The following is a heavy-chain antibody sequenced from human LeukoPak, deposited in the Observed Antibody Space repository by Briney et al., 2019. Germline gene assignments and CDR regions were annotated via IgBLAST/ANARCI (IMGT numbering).Heavy chain of an antibody. Sequence: GASVKVSCKASGGTFSSYAISWVRQAPGQGLEWMGGIIPIFGTANYAQKFQGRVTITADESTSTAYMELSSLRSEDTAVYYCARDPDSSGYYHADAFDIWGQGTMVTVSS. CDR1: GGTFSSYA. CDR2: IIPIFGTA. J-gene: IGHJ3*02. D-gene: IGHD3-22*01. CDR3: ARDPDSSGYYHADAFDI. V-gene: IGHV1-69*13.